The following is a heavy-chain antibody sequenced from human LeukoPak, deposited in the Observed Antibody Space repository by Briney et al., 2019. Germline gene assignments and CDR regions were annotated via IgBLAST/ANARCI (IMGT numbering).Heavy chain of an antibody. V-gene: IGHV3-7*01. CDR2: IKEDGSEK. Sequence: GGSLRLSFAAAGSRFSSFWISSVRQAPGKGLQWVANIKEDGSEKYYVDSVKDRFTISRDNAKNSLYLQMHSLRAEHTSIYYWARGGRYYFAYWGQGTLVTVSS. J-gene: IGHJ4*02. CDR3: ARGGRYYFAY. CDR1: GSRFSSFW. D-gene: IGHD1-14*01.